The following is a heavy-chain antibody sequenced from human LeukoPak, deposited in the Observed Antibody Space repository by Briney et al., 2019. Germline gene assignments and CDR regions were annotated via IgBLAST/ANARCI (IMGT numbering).Heavy chain of an antibody. CDR3: ARHGHGDFKFDP. D-gene: IGHD4-17*01. J-gene: IGHJ5*02. CDR1: GGPISTYY. CDR2: ISNSGNT. Sequence: PSETLSLTCTVSGGPISTYYWSWIRQPPGKGLEWIGYISNSGNTKYNPSLESRLTVSVHTSKNQVSLNLRSVTAADTAMYYCARHGHGDFKFDPWGQGTLVTVSS. V-gene: IGHV4-59*08.